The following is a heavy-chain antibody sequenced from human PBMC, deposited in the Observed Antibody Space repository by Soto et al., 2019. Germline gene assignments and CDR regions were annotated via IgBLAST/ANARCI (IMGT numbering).Heavy chain of an antibody. D-gene: IGHD4-4*01. CDR2: ISSSSSTI. CDR3: ARCLQYPISIFYYYMDV. Sequence: GGSLRLSCAASGFTFSSYSMNWVRQAPGKGLEWFSYISSSSSTIYYADSVKGRFTISRDNAKNSLYLQMNSLRAEDTAVYYCARCLQYPISIFYYYMDVWGKGTTVTVSS. V-gene: IGHV3-48*01. CDR1: GFTFSSYS. J-gene: IGHJ6*03.